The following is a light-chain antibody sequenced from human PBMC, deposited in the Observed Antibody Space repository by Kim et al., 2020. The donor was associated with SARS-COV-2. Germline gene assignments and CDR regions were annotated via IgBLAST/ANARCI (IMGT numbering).Light chain of an antibody. Sequence: VSPGQTASITCSGDKLGDKYACWYQQKPGQSPVLVIYQDSKRPSGIPERFSGSNSGNTATLTISGTQAMDEADYYCQAWVSSTYYVFGTGTKVTVL. J-gene: IGLJ1*01. CDR1: KLGDKY. CDR2: QDS. V-gene: IGLV3-1*01. CDR3: QAWVSSTYYV.